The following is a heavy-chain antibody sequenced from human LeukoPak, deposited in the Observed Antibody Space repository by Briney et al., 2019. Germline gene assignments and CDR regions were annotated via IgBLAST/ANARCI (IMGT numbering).Heavy chain of an antibody. V-gene: IGHV1-18*01. D-gene: IGHD6-13*01. J-gene: IGHJ4*02. CDR1: GYTFTSYG. CDR3: AREVSAAGIAQFFDY. CDR2: INAYNGNT. Sequence: ASVKVSCKASGYTFTSYGISWVRQAPGQGLEWMGWINAYNGNTNYAQKLQGRVTMTTDTSTSTAYMELRSLRSDDTAVYYCAREVSAAGIAQFFDYWGQGTLVTVSS.